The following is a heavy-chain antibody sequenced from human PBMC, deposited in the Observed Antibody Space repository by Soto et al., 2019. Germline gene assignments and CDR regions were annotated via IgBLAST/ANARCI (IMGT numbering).Heavy chain of an antibody. CDR2: IIPVFDKA. CDR3: ARLRRDWGDAFGR. J-gene: IGHJ3*01. D-gene: IGHD3-16*01. V-gene: IGHV1-69*01. CDR1: GGPFGSSA. Sequence: QVQLVQSGADVKKPGSSVKVSCKTSGGPFGSSAISWVRPAPTQGLEWMGEIIPVFDKAHYAQNFQGRLSMTADERTGTVFMQLSCLRSVDTAVYFCARLRRDWGDAFGRWGLGTFVTVSS.